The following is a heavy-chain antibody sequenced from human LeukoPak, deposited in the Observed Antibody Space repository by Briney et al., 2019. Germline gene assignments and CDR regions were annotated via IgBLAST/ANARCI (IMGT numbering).Heavy chain of an antibody. Sequence: PSVTLSLTCTVSGGSTSSSNYYWGWIRQPPGKGLEWIGGIHYSGNTYYNPSLNSRVTISVDTSKNQFSLKMRSVTAADTAIYYCARLGSGYPTPDYWGQGTLVTVSS. V-gene: IGHV4-39*01. CDR2: IHYSGNT. CDR1: GGSTSSSNYY. J-gene: IGHJ4*02. CDR3: ARLGSGYPTPDY. D-gene: IGHD6-19*01.